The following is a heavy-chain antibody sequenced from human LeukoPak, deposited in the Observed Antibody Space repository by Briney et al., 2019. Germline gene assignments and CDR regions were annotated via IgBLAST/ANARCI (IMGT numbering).Heavy chain of an antibody. CDR2: ISYDGSDK. Sequence: GSLRLSCAASGFTFSSYGMHWVRQAPGKGLEWVAVISYDGSDKYYADSVKGRFTISRDNSKNTLYLQMNSLRAEDTAVYYCARGALLRDGYYFDYWGQGTLVTVSS. CDR1: GFTFSSYG. J-gene: IGHJ4*02. D-gene: IGHD4-17*01. V-gene: IGHV3-30*03. CDR3: ARGALLRDGYYFDY.